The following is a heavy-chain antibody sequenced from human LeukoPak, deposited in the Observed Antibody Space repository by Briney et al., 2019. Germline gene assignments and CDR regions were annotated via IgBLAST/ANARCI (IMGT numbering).Heavy chain of an antibody. CDR3: ARVAEAAAFDS. D-gene: IGHD6-13*01. Sequence: GGSLRPSCAASGFTFRSYSMNWVRQAPGKGLEWVSSISSSGRYIYYADSMKGRFTISRDNSKNSLYLQMNSLRAEDTAVYYCARVAEAAAFDSWGQGTLVTVSS. CDR2: ISSSGRYI. V-gene: IGHV3-21*06. J-gene: IGHJ4*02. CDR1: GFTFRSYS.